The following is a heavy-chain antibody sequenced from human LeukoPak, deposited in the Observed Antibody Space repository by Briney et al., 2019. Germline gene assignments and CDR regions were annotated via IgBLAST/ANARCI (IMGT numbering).Heavy chain of an antibody. J-gene: IGHJ4*02. Sequence: GASVNVSCKASGYTFTSYGISWVRQAPGQGLEWMGWISAYNGNTNYAQKLQGRATMTTDTSTSTAYMELRSLRSDDTAVYYCARNQVDTAMALIDYWGQGTLVTVSS. CDR1: GYTFTSYG. CDR2: ISAYNGNT. CDR3: ARNQVDTAMALIDY. D-gene: IGHD5-18*01. V-gene: IGHV1-18*01.